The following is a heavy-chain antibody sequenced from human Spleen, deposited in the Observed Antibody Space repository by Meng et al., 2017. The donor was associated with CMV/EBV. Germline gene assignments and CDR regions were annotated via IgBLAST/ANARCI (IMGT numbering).Heavy chain of an antibody. J-gene: IGHJ4*02. CDR1: GVTFSSYS. Sequence: GESLKISCAASGVTFSSYSMNWVRQAPGKGLEWVSSITSSSSYIYYADSVKGRFTISRDNAKNSLYLQMNSLRAEDTAVYYCARGWGYCSSTSCLGFDYWGQGTLVTVSS. D-gene: IGHD2-2*01. V-gene: IGHV3-21*01. CDR2: ITSSSSYI. CDR3: ARGWGYCSSTSCLGFDY.